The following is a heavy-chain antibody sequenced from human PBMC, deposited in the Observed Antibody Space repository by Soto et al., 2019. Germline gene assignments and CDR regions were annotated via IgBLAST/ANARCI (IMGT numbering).Heavy chain of an antibody. J-gene: IGHJ4*02. D-gene: IGHD1-7*01. Sequence: SVKVSCKASGVTFSSYAISWVRQAPGQGLEWMGGIIPIFGTANYAQKFQGRVTITADESTSTAYMELSSLRSEDTAVYYCARGQTGTYLFDYWGQGTLVTVSS. CDR1: GVTFSSYA. V-gene: IGHV1-69*13. CDR3: ARGQTGTYLFDY. CDR2: IIPIFGTA.